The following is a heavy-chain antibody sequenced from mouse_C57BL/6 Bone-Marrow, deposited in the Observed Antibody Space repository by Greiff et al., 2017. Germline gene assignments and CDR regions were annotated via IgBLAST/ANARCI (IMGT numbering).Heavy chain of an antibody. Sequence: VQLQQPGAELVKPGASVKLSCKASGYTFTSYSMHWVKQRPGQGLEWIGMIHPKSGSTNYNEKFKSKDTLTVDKSSSTAYIQLSRLTSEDSAVYYCARWIYYYAMDYWGQGTSVTVSS. V-gene: IGHV1-64*01. J-gene: IGHJ4*01. CDR3: ARWIYYYAMDY. CDR1: GYTFTSYS. CDR2: IHPKSGST.